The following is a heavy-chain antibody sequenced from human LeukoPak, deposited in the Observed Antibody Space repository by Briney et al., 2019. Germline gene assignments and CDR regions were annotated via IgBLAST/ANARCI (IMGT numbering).Heavy chain of an antibody. Sequence: GGSLRLSCAASGFTFSNDWMSWVRQAPGKGLEWVGHIKSKTDGGTTDYAAPVKGRFTISRDDSKNTLYLQMNSLKTEDTAVYYCTTDLYIVVVPAASNWFDPWGQGTLVTVSS. J-gene: IGHJ5*02. CDR3: TTDLYIVVVPAASNWFDP. CDR2: IKSKTDGGTT. D-gene: IGHD2-2*01. CDR1: GFTFSNDW. V-gene: IGHV3-15*01.